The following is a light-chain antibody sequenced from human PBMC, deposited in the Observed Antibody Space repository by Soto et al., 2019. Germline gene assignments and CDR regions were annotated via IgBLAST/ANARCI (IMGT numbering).Light chain of an antibody. V-gene: IGKV1-5*03. Sequence: DIQMTQSPSTLSASVGDRVTITCRASQSISSWLAWYQQKPGKAPKLLIYNASSLERGVPSWFSGSGSGTEFTLTISSLQPDDFATYYCQQYNSSPTFGQGTKVEIK. CDR2: NAS. CDR3: QQYNSSPT. J-gene: IGKJ1*01. CDR1: QSISSW.